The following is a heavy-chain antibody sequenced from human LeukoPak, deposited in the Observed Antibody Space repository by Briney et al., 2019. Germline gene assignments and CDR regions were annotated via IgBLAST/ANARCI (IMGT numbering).Heavy chain of an antibody. J-gene: IGHJ5*02. D-gene: IGHD3-3*01. Sequence: GASVKVSCKASGYTFTSYDINWVRQATGQGLEWMGWMNPNSGNTGYAQKFQGRVIMTRNTSISTAYMELSSLRSEVTAVYYCAGGRGLETTIFGGVVIIGGAWFDPWGQGTLVTVSS. CDR2: MNPNSGNT. CDR1: GYTFTSYD. CDR3: AGGRGLETTIFGGVVIIGGAWFDP. V-gene: IGHV1-8*01.